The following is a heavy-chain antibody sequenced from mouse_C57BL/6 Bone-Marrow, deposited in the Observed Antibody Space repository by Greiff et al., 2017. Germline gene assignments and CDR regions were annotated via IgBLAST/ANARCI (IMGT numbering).Heavy chain of an antibody. V-gene: IGHV1-72*01. CDR3: ARDYYGSSCHYWYFGG. CDR2: IDPNSGGT. CDR1: GYTFTSYW. J-gene: IGHJ1*03. D-gene: IGHD1-1*01. Sequence: QVHVKQPGAELVKPGASVKLSCKASGYTFTSYWMHWVKQRPGRGLEWIGRIDPNSGGTKYNEKFKSKATLTVDKPSSTSYLQLSSLTSEDSAVYYCARDYYGSSCHYWYFGGWGTGTTVTVSS.